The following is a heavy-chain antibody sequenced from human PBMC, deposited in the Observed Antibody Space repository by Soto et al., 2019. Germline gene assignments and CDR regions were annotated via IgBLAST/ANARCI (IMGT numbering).Heavy chain of an antibody. Sequence: GGSLRLSCAASGFTFSSDSMNWVRQAPGKGLEWVSSISSSSSYIYYADSVKGRFTISRDNAKNSLYLQMNSLRAEDTAVYYCARRGSRNSYYGMDVWGQGTTVTVSS. V-gene: IGHV3-21*01. CDR3: ARRGSRNSYYGMDV. J-gene: IGHJ6*02. CDR2: ISSSSSYI. CDR1: GFTFSSDS. D-gene: IGHD3-10*01.